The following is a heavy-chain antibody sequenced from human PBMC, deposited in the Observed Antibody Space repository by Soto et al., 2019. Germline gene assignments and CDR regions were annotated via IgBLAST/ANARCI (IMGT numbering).Heavy chain of an antibody. D-gene: IGHD3-9*01. CDR2: INSDGSST. CDR1: GFTFSRYW. CDR3: AREIQGTSLRYFAWPTTGYYGMDV. J-gene: IGHJ6*02. Sequence: VGSLRLSCAASGFTFSRYWMHWVRQAPGKGLVWVSRINSDGSSTSYADSVKGRFTISRDNAKNTLYLQMNSLRAEDTAVYYCAREIQGTSLRYFAWPTTGYYGMDVWGQGTTVTVSS. V-gene: IGHV3-74*01.